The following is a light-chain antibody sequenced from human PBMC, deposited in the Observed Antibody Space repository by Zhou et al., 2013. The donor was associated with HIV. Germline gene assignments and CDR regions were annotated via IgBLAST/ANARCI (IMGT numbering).Light chain of an antibody. J-gene: IGKJ2*01. CDR1: QGISTY. V-gene: IGKV1-5*03. CDR3: QQFNSYPLMYT. Sequence: DIQMTQSPSTLSASVGDRVTITCRASQGISTYLAWYQQKPGKAPKLLIYKASSLESGVPSRFSGSGSGTEFTLTISSLQPEDFATYYCQQFNSYPLMYTFGQGTKLEIK. CDR2: KAS.